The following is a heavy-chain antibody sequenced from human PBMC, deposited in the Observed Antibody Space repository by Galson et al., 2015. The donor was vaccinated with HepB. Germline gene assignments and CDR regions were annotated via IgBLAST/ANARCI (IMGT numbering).Heavy chain of an antibody. CDR2: IYWNDDK. Sequence: PALVKPTQTLTLTCTFSGFSLSTSGVGVGWIRQPPGKALEWLALIYWNDDKRYSPSLRSRLTITKDTSKNQVVLTMTNMDPVDTATYYCAHSRPGEYCSSTSCLGVFDYWGQGTLVTVSS. J-gene: IGHJ4*02. V-gene: IGHV2-5*01. D-gene: IGHD2-2*01. CDR3: AHSRPGEYCSSTSCLGVFDY. CDR1: GFSLSTSGVG.